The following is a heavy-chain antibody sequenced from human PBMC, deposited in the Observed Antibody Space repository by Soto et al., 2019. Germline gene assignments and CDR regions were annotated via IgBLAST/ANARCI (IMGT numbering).Heavy chain of an antibody. V-gene: IGHV5-51*01. Sequence: GESLKISCEASGYSFSSYWVAWVRQVPGKGLEWMGMIYPSDSDTRYSPSFQGQVTISADKSLSTVSLQWNSLRASDTAVYYCARHGGGFLEWFFDYWGQGTPVTVSS. CDR1: GYSFSSYW. J-gene: IGHJ4*02. CDR3: ARHGGGFLEWFFDY. CDR2: IYPSDSDT. D-gene: IGHD3-3*01.